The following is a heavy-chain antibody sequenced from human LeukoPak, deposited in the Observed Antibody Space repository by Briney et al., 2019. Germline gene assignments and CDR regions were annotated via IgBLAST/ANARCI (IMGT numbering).Heavy chain of an antibody. CDR2: INWNGGST. V-gene: IGHV3-20*04. J-gene: IGHJ4*02. Sequence: GGSLRLSCAASGFTFDDYGMRWVRQAPGKGLEWVSGINWNGGSTGYADSVKGRLTISRENAKNSLYLQMNSLRAEDTALYYFARDFSYYYDSSGSFDYWGQGTLVTVSS. CDR3: ARDFSYYYDSSGSFDY. D-gene: IGHD3-22*01. CDR1: GFTFDDYG.